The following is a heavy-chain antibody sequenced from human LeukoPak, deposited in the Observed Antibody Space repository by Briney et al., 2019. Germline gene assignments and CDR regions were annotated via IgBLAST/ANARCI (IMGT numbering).Heavy chain of an antibody. CDR2: INHSGST. CDR3: ARRMYSGSYHPFDY. CDR1: GGSFSGYY. V-gene: IGHV4-34*01. D-gene: IGHD1-26*01. J-gene: IGHJ4*02. Sequence: SETLSLTCAVYGGSFSGYYWSWIRQPPGKGLEWIGEINHSGSTNYNPSLKSRVTISVDTSKNQFSLKMSSVTAADAAVYFCARRMYSGSYHPFDYWGQGTLVTVSS.